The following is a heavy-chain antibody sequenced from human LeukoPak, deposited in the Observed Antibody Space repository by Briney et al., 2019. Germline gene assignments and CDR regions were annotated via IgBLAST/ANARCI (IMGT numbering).Heavy chain of an antibody. CDR2: IIPILGIA. V-gene: IGHV1-69*04. J-gene: IGHJ4*02. Sequence: GASVKVSCKASGGTFSSYAISWVRQAPGQGLEWMGRIIPILGIANYAQKFQGRVTITADKSTSTAYMELSSLRSEDTAVYCCARESDYDFWRGWFDYWGQGTLVTVSS. CDR1: GGTFSSYA. CDR3: ARESDYDFWRGWFDY. D-gene: IGHD3-3*01.